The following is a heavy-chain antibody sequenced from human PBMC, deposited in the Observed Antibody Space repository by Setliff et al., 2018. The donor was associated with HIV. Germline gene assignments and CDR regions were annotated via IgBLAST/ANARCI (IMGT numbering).Heavy chain of an antibody. D-gene: IGHD3-22*01. CDR3: AGRQPYYFDSSG. Sequence: SETLSLTCAVYGGSFSGYYWSWIRQPPGKGLEWIGEINHSGSTNYSPSLKSRVTISVDTSKNQFSLKLSSVTAADTAVYYCAGRQPYYFDSSGWSPGTLVTVSS. J-gene: IGHJ4*02. V-gene: IGHV4-34*01. CDR1: GGSFSGYY. CDR2: INHSGST.